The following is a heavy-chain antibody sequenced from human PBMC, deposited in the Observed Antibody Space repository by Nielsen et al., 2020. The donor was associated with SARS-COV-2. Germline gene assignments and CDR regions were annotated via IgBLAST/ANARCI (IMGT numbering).Heavy chain of an antibody. J-gene: IGHJ3*02. V-gene: IGHV4-31*02. D-gene: IGHD3-22*01. CDR3: PRARITMIVVVNAFDI. CDR2: IYYSGST. Sequence: WIRQPPGKGLEWIGCIYYSGSTYYNPSLKSRVTISVDTSKNQLSLKLSSVTAADTAVYYCPRARITMIVVVNAFDIWGQGTMVTVSS.